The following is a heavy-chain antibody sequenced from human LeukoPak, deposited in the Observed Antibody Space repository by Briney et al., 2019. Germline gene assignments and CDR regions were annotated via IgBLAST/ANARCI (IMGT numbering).Heavy chain of an antibody. Sequence: NSSETLSLTCTVSGGSISTSNYYWGWIRQPPGKGLEWIGSICHSGTTYSGSTYYNPSLKSRVTISLDTSKNQFSLKVGSMTAADTAVYYCARAGGYGLIDYWGQGTMVTVSS. CDR2: ICHSGTTYSGST. CDR1: GGSISTSNYY. J-gene: IGHJ4*02. D-gene: IGHD5-18*01. V-gene: IGHV4-39*07. CDR3: ARAGGYGLIDY.